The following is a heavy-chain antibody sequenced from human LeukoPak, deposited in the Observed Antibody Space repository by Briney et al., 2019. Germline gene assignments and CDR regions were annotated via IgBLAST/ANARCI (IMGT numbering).Heavy chain of an antibody. CDR2: IRYDGSNK. D-gene: IGHD3-16*01. CDR1: GFTFSSYG. Sequence: GGSLRLSSAASGFTFSSYGMHWVRQAPGKGLEWVAFIRYDGSNKYYADSVKGRFTISRDNSKNSLYLQMNSLRAEDTALYYCAKDFHRLGEFDAFDIWGQGTMVTVSS. V-gene: IGHV3-30*02. CDR3: AKDFHRLGEFDAFDI. J-gene: IGHJ3*02.